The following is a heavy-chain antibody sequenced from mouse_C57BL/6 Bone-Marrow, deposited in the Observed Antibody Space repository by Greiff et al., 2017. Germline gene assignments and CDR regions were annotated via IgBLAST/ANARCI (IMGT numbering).Heavy chain of an antibody. D-gene: IGHD1-1*01. CDR2: ISYSGST. V-gene: IGHV3-8*01. CDR3: AGYPYYYGSSYWYFDV. Sequence: VQLKESGPGLAKPSQTLSLTCSVTGYSITSDYWNWIRKFPGNKLEYMGYISYSGSTYYNPSLKSRISITRDTYNNQYYLQLNSVTTEDTSTYYCAGYPYYYGSSYWYFDVWGTGTTVTVTS. CDR1: GYSITSDY. J-gene: IGHJ1*03.